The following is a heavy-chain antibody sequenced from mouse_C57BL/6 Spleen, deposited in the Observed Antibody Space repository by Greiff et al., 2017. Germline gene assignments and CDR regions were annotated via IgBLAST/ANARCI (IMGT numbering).Heavy chain of an antibody. J-gene: IGHJ4*01. V-gene: IGHV1-18*01. CDR2: ITPNNGGT. Sequence: EVQLQQSGPELVKPGASVKIPCQASGYTFTDYNMAWVKQSHGKSLEWIGDITPNNGGTIYNQKFKGKATLTVDKSSSTAYMELRSLTSEDTAVYYCARNSNYAMDYWGQGTSVTVSS. D-gene: IGHD2-5*01. CDR3: ARNSNYAMDY. CDR1: GYTFTDYN.